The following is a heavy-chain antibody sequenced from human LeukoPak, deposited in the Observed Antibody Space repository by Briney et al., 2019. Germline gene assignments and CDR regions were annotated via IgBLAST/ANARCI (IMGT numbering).Heavy chain of an antibody. CDR2: ISSSSTYI. J-gene: IGHJ4*02. CDR1: GFTFSTYS. V-gene: IGHV3-21*01. CDR3: ARWDRFHGV. D-gene: IGHD1-14*01. Sequence: GGSLRLSCAASGFTFSTYSMNWVRQAPGQGLEWVSSISSSSTYIYYADSVKGRFTISRDNSKNSLYLQMNNLRAEDTAVYYCARWDRFHGVWGQGTLVTVSP.